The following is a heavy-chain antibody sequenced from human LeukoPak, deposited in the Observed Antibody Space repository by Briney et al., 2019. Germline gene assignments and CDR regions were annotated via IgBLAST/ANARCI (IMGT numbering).Heavy chain of an antibody. CDR1: GFTFSGSA. Sequence: GGSLRLSCAASGFTFSGSAMHWVRQASGKGLEWVGLIRSKSNNYATAYAASVKGRFTISRDDSRNTAYLQMSSLKTEDTAVYYCTRQVAAAAYYYSYGMDVWGQGTTVTASS. V-gene: IGHV3-73*01. CDR2: IRSKSNNYAT. CDR3: TRQVAAAAYYYSYGMDV. D-gene: IGHD6-13*01. J-gene: IGHJ6*02.